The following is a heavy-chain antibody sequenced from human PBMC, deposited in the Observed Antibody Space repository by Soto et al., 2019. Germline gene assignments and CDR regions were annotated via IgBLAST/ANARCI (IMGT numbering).Heavy chain of an antibody. CDR3: ARVAAAGTTAFDI. Sequence: GASVKVSCTASGGTFSSYAISWVRQAPGQGLEWMGGIIPIFGTANYAQKFQGRVTITAHKSPSTAYMELSSLRSEDTAVYYCARVAAAGTTAFDIWGQGTMVTVSS. V-gene: IGHV1-69*06. CDR2: IIPIFGTA. CDR1: GGTFSSYA. J-gene: IGHJ3*02. D-gene: IGHD6-13*01.